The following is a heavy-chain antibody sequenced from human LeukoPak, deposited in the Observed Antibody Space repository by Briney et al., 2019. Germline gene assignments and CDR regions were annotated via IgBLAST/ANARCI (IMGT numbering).Heavy chain of an antibody. V-gene: IGHV3-30*04. CDR2: ISYDGSNK. Sequence: PGGSLRLSCAASGFTFSSYAMHWVRQAPGKGLEWVAVISYDGSNKYYADSVKGRFTISRDNSKNTLYLQMNSLRAEDTAVYYCARGLFGSYPGGYYGMDVWGQGTTVTVSS. D-gene: IGHD1-26*01. CDR3: ARGLFGSYPGGYYGMDV. CDR1: GFTFSSYA. J-gene: IGHJ6*02.